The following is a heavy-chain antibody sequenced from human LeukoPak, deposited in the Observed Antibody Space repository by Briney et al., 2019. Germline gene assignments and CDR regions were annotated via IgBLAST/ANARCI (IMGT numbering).Heavy chain of an antibody. CDR1: GGSISNYY. Sequence: SETLSLTCTVSGGSISNYYWSWIRQPPGKGLEWIRYIYYSGSTHYNPSLKSRVTMSVDTSKNQFSLKLSSVTAADTAVYYCARGMIRGINLFDYWGQGTLVTVSS. J-gene: IGHJ4*02. CDR3: ARGMIRGINLFDY. D-gene: IGHD3-10*01. CDR2: IYYSGST. V-gene: IGHV4-59*01.